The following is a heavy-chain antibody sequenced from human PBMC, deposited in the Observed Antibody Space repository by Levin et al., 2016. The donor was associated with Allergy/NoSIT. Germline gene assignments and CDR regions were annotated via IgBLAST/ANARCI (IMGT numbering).Heavy chain of an antibody. Sequence: WIRQPPGKGLEWIGEINHSGSTNYNPSLKSRVTISVDTSKNQFSLKLSSVTAADTAVYYCARAPSVTMVRGVMGAFDIWGQGTMVTVSS. V-gene: IGHV4-34*09. J-gene: IGHJ3*02. CDR2: INHSGST. D-gene: IGHD3-10*01. CDR3: ARAPSVTMVRGVMGAFDI.